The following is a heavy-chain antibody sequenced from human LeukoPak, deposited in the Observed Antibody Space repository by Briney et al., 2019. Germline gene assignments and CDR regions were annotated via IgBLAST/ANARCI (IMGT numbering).Heavy chain of an antibody. Sequence: GGSLRLSCAASGFTFSSYSVNWVRQAPGKGLEWVSYISSSSSTIYYADSVKGRFTISRDNAKNSLYLQMNSLRAEDTAVYYCARVPVGYFDWLLYYMDVWGKGTTVTVSS. CDR3: ARVPVGYFDWLLYYMDV. D-gene: IGHD3-9*01. V-gene: IGHV3-48*01. J-gene: IGHJ6*03. CDR2: ISSSSSTI. CDR1: GFTFSSYS.